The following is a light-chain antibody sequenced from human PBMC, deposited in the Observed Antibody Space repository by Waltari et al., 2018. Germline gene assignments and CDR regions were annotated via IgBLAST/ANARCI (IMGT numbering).Light chain of an antibody. CDR1: SGSIASTN. Sequence: FMLPQRDSVSESPGKTLTIARTRSSGSIASTNGRWYQQRPGRATITVIYEDNERPSGVPDRFSGSIDSSSNSASLTISGLKTEDEADYYCQSYNSSNVIFGGGTKLTVL. J-gene: IGLJ2*01. CDR2: EDN. V-gene: IGLV6-57*04. CDR3: QSYNSSNVI.